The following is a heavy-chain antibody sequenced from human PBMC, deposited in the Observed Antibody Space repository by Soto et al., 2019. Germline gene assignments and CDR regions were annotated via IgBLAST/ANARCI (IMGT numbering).Heavy chain of an antibody. CDR2: IHNSGST. CDR3: ARVPTSSGWFHYYGMDV. Sequence: QVQLQESGPGLVKPSETLSLTCSVSGTSISSNYWIWIRQPPGKGLEWIGHIHNSGSTNYNPSLKRRGTISVDTSKNQFSLKLSSVTAADTAVYYCARVPTSSGWFHYYGMDVWGQGTTVTVPS. J-gene: IGHJ6*02. V-gene: IGHV4-59*01. CDR1: GTSISSNY. D-gene: IGHD6-19*01.